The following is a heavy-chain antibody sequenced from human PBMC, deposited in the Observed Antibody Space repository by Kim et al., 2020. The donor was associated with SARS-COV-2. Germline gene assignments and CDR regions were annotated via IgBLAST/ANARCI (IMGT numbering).Heavy chain of an antibody. CDR3: AKDRSLYNWNDPPFVY. J-gene: IGHJ4*02. D-gene: IGHD1-1*01. CDR1: GFTFSSYA. Sequence: GGSLRLSCAASGFTFSSYAMSWVRQAPGKGLEWVSAISGSGGSTYYADSVKGRFTISRDNSKNTLYLQMNSLRAEDTAVYYCAKDRSLYNWNDPPFVYWGQGTLVTVSS. CDR2: ISGSGGST. V-gene: IGHV3-23*01.